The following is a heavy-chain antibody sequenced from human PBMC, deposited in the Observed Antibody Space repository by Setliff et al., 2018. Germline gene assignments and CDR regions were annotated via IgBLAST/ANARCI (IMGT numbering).Heavy chain of an antibody. J-gene: IGHJ4*02. D-gene: IGHD4-17*01. CDR2: ISSSGSTI. V-gene: IGHV3-48*03. CDR3: SYALYFDY. CDR1: VFTFSSYE. Sequence: GGSLRLSCAAFVFTFSSYEMNWVRQAPGKGLEWVSSISSSGSTIYYADSVKGRFTISRDNPKNSLYLQMNSLRAEDTAVYYCSYALYFDYWGQGTLVTVSS.